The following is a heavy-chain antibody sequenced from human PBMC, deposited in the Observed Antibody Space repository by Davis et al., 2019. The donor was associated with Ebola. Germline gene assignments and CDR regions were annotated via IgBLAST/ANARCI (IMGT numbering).Heavy chain of an antibody. J-gene: IGHJ4*02. V-gene: IGHV4-30-4*01. CDR1: GGSFSGYY. Sequence: MPSETLSLTCAVYGGSFSGYYWSWIRQPPGKGLEWIGYIYYSGSTYYNPSLKSRVTISVDTSKNQFSLKLSSVTAADTAVYYCARDPGYSYGPRGFDYWGQGTLVTVSS. CDR3: ARDPGYSYGPRGFDY. CDR2: IYYSGST. D-gene: IGHD5-18*01.